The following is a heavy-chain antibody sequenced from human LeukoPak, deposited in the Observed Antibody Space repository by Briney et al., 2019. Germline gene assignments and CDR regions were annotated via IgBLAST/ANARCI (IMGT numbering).Heavy chain of an antibody. CDR2: IYSGGST. CDR1: GFTVSCNY. V-gene: IGHV3-53*01. D-gene: IGHD1-1*01. Sequence: PGGSLRLSCAASGFTVSCNYMSWVRQAPGKGLEWVSVIYSGGSTYYADSVKGRFTISRDNSKNTLYLQMNSLRAEDTAVYYCSRARTGTLDYWGQGTLVTVSS. J-gene: IGHJ4*02. CDR3: SRARTGTLDY.